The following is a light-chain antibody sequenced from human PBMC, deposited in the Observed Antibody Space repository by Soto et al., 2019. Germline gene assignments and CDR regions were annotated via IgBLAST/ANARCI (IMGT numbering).Light chain of an antibody. J-gene: IGLJ1*01. CDR2: MND. V-gene: IGLV1-47*01. Sequence: QSVLTQPPSASGNPGQRLTIACSGSTSNILRNYVYWYRQFPGTAPRLLISMNDQRPSGVPDRFSGSKYGTSASLAISGLRSEDAADYYCASWDDSLSGYVFGPGTKLTVL. CDR1: TSNILRNY. CDR3: ASWDDSLSGYV.